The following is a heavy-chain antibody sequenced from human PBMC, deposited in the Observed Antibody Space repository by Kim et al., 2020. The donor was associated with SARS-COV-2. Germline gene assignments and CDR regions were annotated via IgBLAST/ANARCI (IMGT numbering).Heavy chain of an antibody. V-gene: IGHV1-3*01. CDR1: GYTFTSYA. D-gene: IGHD1-26*01. CDR2: INAGNGNT. Sequence: ASVKVSCKASGYTFTSYAMHWVRQAPGQRLEWMGWINAGNGNTKYSQKFQGRVTITRDTSASTAYMELSSLRSEDTAVYYCARDHFRVGALRVWGQGTTVTVSS. J-gene: IGHJ6*02. CDR3: ARDHFRVGALRV.